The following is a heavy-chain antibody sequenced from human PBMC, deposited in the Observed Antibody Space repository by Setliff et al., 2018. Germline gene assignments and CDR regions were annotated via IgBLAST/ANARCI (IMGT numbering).Heavy chain of an antibody. J-gene: IGHJ4*02. V-gene: IGHV1-69*10. D-gene: IGHD1-26*01. CDR2: IIPILGIA. CDR3: ARGQATSGLSDY. CDR1: GGTFSSYA. Sequence: ASVKVSCKASGGTFSSYAISWVRQAPGQGLEWMGGIIPILGIANYAQKFQGRVTITTNKSTSTAYMELSSLRSEETAVYYCARGQATSGLSDYWGQGTLVTVSS.